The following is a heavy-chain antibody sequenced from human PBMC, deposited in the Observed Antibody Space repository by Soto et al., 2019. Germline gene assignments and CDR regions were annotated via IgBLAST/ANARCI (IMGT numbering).Heavy chain of an antibody. V-gene: IGHV4-39*01. D-gene: IGHD2-8*01. CDR1: GDSISTSSYY. CDR3: ARHEGNGNVWPLDY. J-gene: IGHJ4*02. CDR2: IYYSGAT. Sequence: SETLSLTCDVSGDSISTSSYYWGWIRQPPGKGLEWIASIYYSGATYYNPSLQSRVTISVDTSNNRFSLTLSSLTAADTAVYFCARHEGNGNVWPLDYWGQGILVTVSS.